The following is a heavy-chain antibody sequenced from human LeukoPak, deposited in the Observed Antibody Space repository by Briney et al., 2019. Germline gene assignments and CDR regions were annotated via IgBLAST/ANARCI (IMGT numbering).Heavy chain of an antibody. J-gene: IGHJ4*02. D-gene: IGHD2-15*01. V-gene: IGHV4-34*01. CDR3: ALGYCSGGSCHFDY. Sequence: KPSGTLSLTCAVYGGAFSGYYWRWGREPPGKGGEWGGQINHSGSPHSNPSLKCPLTISVDPSTIQFSLKLSSVPAADTAVYYCALGYCSGGSCHFDYWGQGTLVPLSS. CDR1: GGAFSGYY. CDR2: INHSGSP.